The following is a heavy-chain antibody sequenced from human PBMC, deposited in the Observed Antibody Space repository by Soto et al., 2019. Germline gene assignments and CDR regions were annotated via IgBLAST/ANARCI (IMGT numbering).Heavy chain of an antibody. D-gene: IGHD4-4*01. CDR1: GGSISSGDYY. CDR2: IYYSGST. J-gene: IGHJ4*01. V-gene: IGHV4-30-4*01. CDR3: AGTTTRTNEDPKSSDY. Sequence: SETLSLTCTVSGGSISSGDYYWSWIRQPPGKGLEWIGYIYYSGSTYYNPFLKSRVTISVDTSKNQFSLKLSSVTAADTAVYYCAGTTTRTNEDPKSSDYWGQGTLVTVSS.